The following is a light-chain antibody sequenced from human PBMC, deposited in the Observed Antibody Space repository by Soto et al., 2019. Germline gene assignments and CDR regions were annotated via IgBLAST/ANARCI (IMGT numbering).Light chain of an antibody. V-gene: IGKV3-20*01. CDR1: QTVSSNY. J-gene: IGKJ5*01. Sequence: DMVLAQSPGTLSLSPGERATLSCRASQTVSSNYLAWYQQKFGQAPRLLIYGASSRATGIPDRFSGSGSGTDFTLTISRLEPEDFAVYYCQQYGSSPQTFGQGTRLDIK. CDR3: QQYGSSPQT. CDR2: GAS.